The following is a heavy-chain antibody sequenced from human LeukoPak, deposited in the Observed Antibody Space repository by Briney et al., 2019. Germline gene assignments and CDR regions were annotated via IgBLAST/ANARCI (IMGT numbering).Heavy chain of an antibody. J-gene: IGHJ4*02. CDR3: ARKGYCSSTSCYGKYYFDY. CDR2: LNHSGST. V-gene: IGHV4-34*01. CDR1: GGSFSGYY. D-gene: IGHD2-2*01. Sequence: SETLSLTCAVYGGSFSGYYWSWIRQPPGKGLEWIGELNHSGSTNYNPSLKSRVTISVDTSKNQFSLQLSSVTAADTAVYYCARKGYCSSTSCYGKYYFDYWGQGTLVTVSS.